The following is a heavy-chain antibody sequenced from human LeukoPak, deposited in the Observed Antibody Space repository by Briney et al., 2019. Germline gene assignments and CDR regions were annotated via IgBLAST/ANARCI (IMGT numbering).Heavy chain of an antibody. Sequence: GGSLRLSCAASGFTFSNAWMSWVRQAPGKGLEWVGRIKSKTDGGTTDYAAPVKGRFTISRDDSKNTLYLQMNSLKTEDTAVYYCTTEGPIVVVPAAITDWFDPWGQGTLATVSS. CDR3: TTEGPIVVVPAAITDWFDP. CDR2: IKSKTDGGTT. V-gene: IGHV3-15*01. CDR1: GFTFSNAW. D-gene: IGHD2-2*02. J-gene: IGHJ5*02.